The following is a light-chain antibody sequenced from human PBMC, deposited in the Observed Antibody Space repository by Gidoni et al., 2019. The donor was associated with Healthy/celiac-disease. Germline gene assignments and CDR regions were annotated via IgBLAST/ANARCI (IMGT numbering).Light chain of an antibody. J-gene: IGKJ2*01. V-gene: IGKV3-11*01. CDR2: DAS. Sequence: EIVFTQSSATLSLSPGERATLSCSASQSVSSHLAWYQQKPGQAPRLLIYDASNRATGIPARFSGSGSGTDFTLTISSLEPEDFAVYYCQQSSNWPRTFGEGTKLEIK. CDR3: QQSSNWPRT. CDR1: QSVSSH.